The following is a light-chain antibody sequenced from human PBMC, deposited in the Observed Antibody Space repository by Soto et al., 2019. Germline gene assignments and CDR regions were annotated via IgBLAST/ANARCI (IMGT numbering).Light chain of an antibody. Sequence: QSALTQPASVSGSPGLSIASSCTGTSSDVGGYNSVSWYQQHPGKAPKLVIYDVTSRPSGVSNRFSGSKSGNTASLTISGLQAEDEGDYYCSSYRTGGSYVFGTGTKLTVL. V-gene: IGLV2-14*01. J-gene: IGLJ1*01. CDR3: SSYRTGGSYV. CDR2: DVT. CDR1: SSDVGGYNS.